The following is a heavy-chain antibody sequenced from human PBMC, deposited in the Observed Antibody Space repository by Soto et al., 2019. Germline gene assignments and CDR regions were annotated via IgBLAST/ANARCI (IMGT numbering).Heavy chain of an antibody. D-gene: IGHD3-3*01. CDR1: GFTVSSNY. J-gene: IGHJ5*02. Sequence: GGSLRLSCAASGFTVSSNYMSWVRQAPGKGLEWVSVIYSGGSTYYADSVKGRFTISRDNSKNTLYLQMNSLRAEDTAVYYCAREVSGDFWSGYYTGSNWFDPWGQGTLVTVSS. V-gene: IGHV3-53*01. CDR3: AREVSGDFWSGYYTGSNWFDP. CDR2: IYSGGST.